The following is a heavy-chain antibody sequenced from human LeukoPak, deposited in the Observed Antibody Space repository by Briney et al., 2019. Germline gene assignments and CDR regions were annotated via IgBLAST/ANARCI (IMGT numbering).Heavy chain of an antibody. CDR1: RFTFSACG. D-gene: IGHD1-1*01. CDR2: ISFDGSHK. CDR3: AKGTAVDRQYFEN. J-gene: IGHJ4*02. V-gene: IGHV3-30*18. Sequence: GGSLRLSCAASRFTFSACGMHWVRQAPGNGLEWVAAISFDGSHKYYADSVKGRFTISRDNSMNTLYLQMNSLRAEDTAVYYCAKGTAVDRQYFENWGQGTLVTVSS.